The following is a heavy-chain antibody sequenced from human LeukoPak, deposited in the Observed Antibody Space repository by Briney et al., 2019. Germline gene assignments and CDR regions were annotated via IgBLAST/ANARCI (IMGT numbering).Heavy chain of an antibody. CDR1: GGSISNNY. V-gene: IGHV4-59*01. CDR3: ARGGWSLDY. CDR2: IYYSGST. Sequence: SETLSLTCTVSGGSISNNYWSWIRQPPGKGLEWIGYIYYSGSTNYNPFLKRRVTISVDTSKNQFSLKLSSVTAADTAVYYCARGGWSLDYWGQGTLVTVSS. J-gene: IGHJ4*02. D-gene: IGHD6-19*01.